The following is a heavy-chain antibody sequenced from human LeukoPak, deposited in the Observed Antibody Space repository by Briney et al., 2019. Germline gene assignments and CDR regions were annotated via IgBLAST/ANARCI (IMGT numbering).Heavy chain of an antibody. CDR1: GGSFSGYY. J-gene: IGHJ4*02. Sequence: SETLSLTCAVYGGSFSGYYWSWLRQPPGKGLEWIREINHSGSTNYNPSLKSRVDKSVDASENQFFRKLSSVTAADTAVYYCARGSGRSLDDWGQGTLVTVSS. V-gene: IGHV4-34*01. CDR3: ARGSGRSLDD. CDR2: INHSGST. D-gene: IGHD1-26*01.